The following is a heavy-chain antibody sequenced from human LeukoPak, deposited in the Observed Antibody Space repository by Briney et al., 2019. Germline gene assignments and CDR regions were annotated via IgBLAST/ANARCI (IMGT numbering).Heavy chain of an antibody. D-gene: IGHD3-16*01. J-gene: IGHJ4*02. CDR1: GGSFSGYY. CDR2: VNNSGST. CDR3: ARFRVWAKVLDY. V-gene: IGHV4-34*01. Sequence: PETLSLTCAVYGGSFSGYYWSWISQPPGKGLEWIGEVNNSGSTNYNPSLKCRFSLSVYTSKNHFSLRLSSVTAADTAVYYCARFRVWAKVLDYWGQGTLVTVSS.